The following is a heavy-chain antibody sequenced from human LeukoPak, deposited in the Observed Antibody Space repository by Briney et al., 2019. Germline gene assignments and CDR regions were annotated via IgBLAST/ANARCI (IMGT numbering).Heavy chain of an antibody. CDR2: ISSSGDTI. D-gene: IGHD3-22*01. Sequence: GGSLRLSCAVSGLTFSSYSFNWVRQAPGEGLEWVSYISSSGDTIYYADSVQGRFTISRDNVKNSVYLQLNSLRAEDTAVYYCASDRSSGLYYYDSSGLLYWDQGTLVTVSS. J-gene: IGHJ4*02. CDR3: ASDRSSGLYYYDSSGLLY. V-gene: IGHV3-48*04. CDR1: GLTFSSYS.